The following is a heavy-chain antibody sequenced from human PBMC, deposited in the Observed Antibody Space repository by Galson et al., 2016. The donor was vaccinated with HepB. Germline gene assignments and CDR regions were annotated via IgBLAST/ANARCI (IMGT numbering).Heavy chain of an antibody. CDR1: GYSFTSYW. Sequence: QSGAEVKKPGESLKISCKGSGYSFTSYWIGWVRQMPGKGLEWMGIIYPDDSDTTYSPSFQGQVTISADKSISTAYLQWTSLKASDTAVYFCGRLRKGDFYDSSGYQYYFDYWGQGTLVTVSS. D-gene: IGHD3-22*01. J-gene: IGHJ4*02. CDR3: GRLRKGDFYDSSGYQYYFDY. CDR2: IYPDDSDT. V-gene: IGHV5-51*01.